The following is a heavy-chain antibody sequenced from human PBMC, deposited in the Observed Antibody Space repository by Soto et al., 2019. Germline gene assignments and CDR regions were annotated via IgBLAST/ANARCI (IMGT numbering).Heavy chain of an antibody. J-gene: IGHJ6*02. CDR3: ARVDVAARMSNYFFYYGMCL. CDR1: GGSISGDYYY. D-gene: IGHD6-6*01. V-gene: IGHV4-31*03. Sequence: QVHLQESGPGLVESSQTLSLTCTVSGGSISGDYYYWSWIRQHPGKGLEWLGLIFYRGNAAYNPSLNRRLTISVHTSKSQFSLKLNSVTAADTAIYYCARVDVAARMSNYFFYYGMCLWRQRTAVTVS. CDR2: IFYRGNA.